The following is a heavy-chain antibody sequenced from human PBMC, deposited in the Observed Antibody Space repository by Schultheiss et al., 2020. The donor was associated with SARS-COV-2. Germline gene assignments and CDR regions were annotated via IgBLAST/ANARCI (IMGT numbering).Heavy chain of an antibody. J-gene: IGHJ6*02. CDR3: AHLYGSGSYYYYYGMDV. D-gene: IGHD3-10*01. Sequence: SETLSLTCSVSGGSITSFYWNWIRQPAGKGLEWIGRIYTSGSTNYNPSLKSRVTISVDTSKNQFSLKLSSVTAADTAVYYCAHLYGSGSYYYYYGMDVWGQGTTVTVSS. V-gene: IGHV4-4*07. CDR1: GGSITSFY. CDR2: IYTSGST.